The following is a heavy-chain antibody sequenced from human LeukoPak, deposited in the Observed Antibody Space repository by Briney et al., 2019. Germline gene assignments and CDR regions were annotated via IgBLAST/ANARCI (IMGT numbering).Heavy chain of an antibody. J-gene: IGHJ4*02. CDR1: GFTFSSYA. CDR3: ARDFSPYTNGWYAGY. Sequence: GGSLRLSCTVSGFTFSSYAIHWVRQAPSKGLEWVAVISYDGNNKYYADSVRGRFTISRDNSKDTLYLQMNSLRAEDTAVYYCARDFSPYTNGWYAGYWGQGTLVTVSS. V-gene: IGHV3-30-3*01. D-gene: IGHD6-19*01. CDR2: ISYDGNNK.